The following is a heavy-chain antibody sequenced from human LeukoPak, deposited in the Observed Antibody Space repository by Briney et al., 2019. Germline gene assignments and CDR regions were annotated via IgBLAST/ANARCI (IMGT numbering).Heavy chain of an antibody. D-gene: IGHD1-26*01. CDR3: ARAISGSYWDWFDP. Sequence: PGGSLRLSCAASGLTFSSYAMHWVRQAPGKGLEWVAVISYDGSNKYYADSVKGRFTISRDNAKNSLYLQMNSLRAEDTAVYYCARAISGSYWDWFDPWGQGTLVTVSS. CDR2: ISYDGSNK. CDR1: GLTFSSYA. V-gene: IGHV3-30-3*01. J-gene: IGHJ5*02.